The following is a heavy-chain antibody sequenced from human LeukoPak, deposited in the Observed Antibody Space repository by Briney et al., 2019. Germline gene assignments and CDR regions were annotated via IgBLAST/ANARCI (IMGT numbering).Heavy chain of an antibody. CDR3: ARDPWRELQHDAFDI. V-gene: IGHV4-39*07. CDR2: IYYSGST. J-gene: IGHJ3*02. Sequence: SETLSLTCTVSDGSISSSSYYWGWIRQPPGKGLEWIGTIYYSGSTYYSPSLKSRVAISVDTSKNQFSLKLSSVTAADTAAYYCARDPWRELQHDAFDIWGQGTMVTVSS. D-gene: IGHD1-26*01. CDR1: DGSISSSSYY.